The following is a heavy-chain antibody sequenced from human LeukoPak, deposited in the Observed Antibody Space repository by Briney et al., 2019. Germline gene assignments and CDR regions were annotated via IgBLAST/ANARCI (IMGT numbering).Heavy chain of an antibody. Sequence: GESQKISCKGSGYSFTSYWIGWVRQMPGKGLEWMGIIYPGDSDTRYSPSFQGQVTISADKSISTAYLQWSSLKASDTAMYYCARRAWGVVTASGAFDIWGQGTMVTVSS. CDR2: IYPGDSDT. CDR3: ARRAWGVVTASGAFDI. CDR1: GYSFTSYW. J-gene: IGHJ3*02. D-gene: IGHD2-21*02. V-gene: IGHV5-51*01.